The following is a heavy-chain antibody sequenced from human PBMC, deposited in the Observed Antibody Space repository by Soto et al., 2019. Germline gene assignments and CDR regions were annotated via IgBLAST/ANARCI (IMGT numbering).Heavy chain of an antibody. CDR3: ARVGWDSSGYYHFDY. V-gene: IGHV1-2*04. Sequence: GASVKVSCKASGYTFTGYYMHWVRQAPGQGLEWMGWINPNSGGTNYAQKFQGWVTMTRDTSISTAYMELSRLRSDDTAVYYCARVGWDSSGYYHFDYWGQGTLVTVSS. CDR2: INPNSGGT. CDR1: GYTFTGYY. J-gene: IGHJ4*02. D-gene: IGHD3-22*01.